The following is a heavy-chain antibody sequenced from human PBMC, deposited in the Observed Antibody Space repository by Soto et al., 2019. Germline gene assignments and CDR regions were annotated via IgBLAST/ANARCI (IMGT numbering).Heavy chain of an antibody. CDR2: INHSGST. CDR1: CGSIGDYY. V-gene: IGHV4-34*01. D-gene: IGHD3-22*01. CDR3: ARGLYDSSGYYPVDY. J-gene: IGHJ4*02. Sequence: TYTVDCGSIGDYYCRRILKQPGKGLEWIGEINHSGSTNYNPSLKSRVTISVDTSKNQFSLKLSSVTAADTAVYYCARGLYDSSGYYPVDYWGQGTLVTVSS.